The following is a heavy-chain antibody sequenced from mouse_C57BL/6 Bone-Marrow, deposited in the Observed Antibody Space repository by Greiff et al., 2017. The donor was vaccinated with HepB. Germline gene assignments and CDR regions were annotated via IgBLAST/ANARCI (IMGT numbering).Heavy chain of an antibody. CDR3: TTYSGSSYYFDY. CDR2: IDPENGDT. J-gene: IGHJ2*01. D-gene: IGHD1-1*01. Sequence: EVQLQQSGAELVRPGASVKLSCTASGFNIKDDYMHWVKQRPEQGLEWIGWIDPENGDTEYASKFQGKATITADTSSNTAYLQLSSLTSEDTAVYYCTTYSGSSYYFDYWGQGTTLTVSS. CDR1: GFNIKDDY. V-gene: IGHV14-4*01.